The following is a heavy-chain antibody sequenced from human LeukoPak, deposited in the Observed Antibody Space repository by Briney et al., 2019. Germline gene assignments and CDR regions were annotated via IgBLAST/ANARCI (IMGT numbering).Heavy chain of an antibody. CDR1: GGSISSNY. D-gene: IGHD3-10*01. Sequence: SETLSLTCTVSGGSISSNYWSWIRQPPGKGLEYIGYIYNSGSTNYNPSLKSRVTISLDTSKNQFSLKLRSVTAADTAVYYCARDFGFTMVRNFDYWGQGTLVTVSS. J-gene: IGHJ4*02. CDR2: IYNSGST. V-gene: IGHV4-59*01. CDR3: ARDFGFTMVRNFDY.